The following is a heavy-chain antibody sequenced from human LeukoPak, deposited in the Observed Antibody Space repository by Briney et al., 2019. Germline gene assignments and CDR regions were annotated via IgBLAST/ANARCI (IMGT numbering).Heavy chain of an antibody. CDR2: ISWNSGSI. D-gene: IGHD5-18*01. CDR1: GFTFDDYA. V-gene: IGHV3-9*01. Sequence: GGSLRLSCAASGFTFDDYAMHWVRQAPGKGLEWVSGISWNSGSIGYADSVKGRFTISRDNAKNSLYLQMNSLRAEDTALYYCAKIYSYGRQNYFDYWGQGTLVTVSS. CDR3: AKIYSYGRQNYFDY. J-gene: IGHJ4*02.